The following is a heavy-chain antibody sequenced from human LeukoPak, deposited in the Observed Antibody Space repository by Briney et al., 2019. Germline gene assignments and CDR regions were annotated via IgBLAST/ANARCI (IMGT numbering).Heavy chain of an antibody. D-gene: IGHD1-26*01. J-gene: IGHJ4*02. CDR2: ISSGSDHI. Sequence: PGGSLRLSCAASGFTFRRYSMNWVRQAPGKGLEWVSTISSGSDHIYYADSVRGRFTISRDNFRNSVFLEVNSLRAEDTAIYYCARDLSLAMPGGFDYWGQGILVTVSS. CDR3: ARDLSLAMPGGFDY. CDR1: GFTFRRYS. V-gene: IGHV3-21*01.